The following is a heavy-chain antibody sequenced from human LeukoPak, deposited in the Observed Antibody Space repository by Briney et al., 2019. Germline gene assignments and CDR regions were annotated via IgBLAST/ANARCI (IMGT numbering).Heavy chain of an antibody. CDR1: GGSISNYY. CDR3: AREGIPVAGANWFDS. V-gene: IGHV4-4*07. CDR2: IYTSGST. Sequence: SETLSLTCTVSGGSISNYYWTWIRQSAGKGLEWIGRIYTSGSTNYNPSLKSRVTMSVDTSKNQFSLKLSSVTAADTAVYYCAREGIPVAGANWFDSWGQGTLDTVSS. D-gene: IGHD6-19*01. J-gene: IGHJ5*01.